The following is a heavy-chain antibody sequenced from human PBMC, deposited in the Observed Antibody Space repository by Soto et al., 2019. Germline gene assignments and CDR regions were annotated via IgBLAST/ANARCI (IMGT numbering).Heavy chain of an antibody. CDR1: GYTFTGYY. D-gene: IGHD2-15*01. Sequence: ASVKVSCKASGYTFTGYYMHWVRQAPGQGLEWMGWINPNSGGTNYAQKFQGWVTMTRDTSISTAYMELSRLRSDDTAVYYCARGNGYCSGGRCYSYYYMDGWGKGTTVTVSS. CDR3: ARGNGYCSGGRCYSYYYMDG. V-gene: IGHV1-2*04. J-gene: IGHJ6*03. CDR2: INPNSGGT.